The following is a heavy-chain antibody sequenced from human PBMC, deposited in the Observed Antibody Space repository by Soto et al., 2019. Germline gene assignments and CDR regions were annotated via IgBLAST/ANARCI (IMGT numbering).Heavy chain of an antibody. CDR2: INPNSGNT. D-gene: IGHD2-2*01. V-gene: IGHV1-8*02. CDR3: AREYCSSTSCYGINWLDP. CDR1: GGTFSSYT. J-gene: IGHJ5*02. Sequence: ASVKVSCKASGGTFSSYTISWVRQAPGQGLEWMGGINPNSGNTDYAQKFQGRVTMTGDTSISTAYMELSSLRSEDTAVYYCAREYCSSTSCYGINWLDPWRQGTLVTVSS.